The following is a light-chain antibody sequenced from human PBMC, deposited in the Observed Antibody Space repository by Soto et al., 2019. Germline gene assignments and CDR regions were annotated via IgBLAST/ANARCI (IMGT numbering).Light chain of an antibody. CDR3: QSADSSGIYQV. CDR2: KDS. Sequence: SYELTQPPSVSVFPGQTARITCSGEALPKQYAYWYQQKPGQAPVLVIYKDSERPSGIPERFSGSSSGTTVTLTMSGVQAEDEADYYCQSADSSGIYQVFGTGTKVTVL. J-gene: IGLJ1*01. V-gene: IGLV3-25*02. CDR1: ALPKQY.